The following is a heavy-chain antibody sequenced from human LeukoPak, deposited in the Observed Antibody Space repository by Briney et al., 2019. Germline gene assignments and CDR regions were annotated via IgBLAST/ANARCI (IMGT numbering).Heavy chain of an antibody. CDR3: AKDIGYGSTLGYYYGMDD. V-gene: IGHV3-9*01. Sequence: PGGSLRLSCAASGFTFDDYAMHWVWQAPGKGLEWVSGISWNSGSIGYADSVKGRFTISRDNAKNSLYLQMNSLRAEDTALYYCAKDIGYGSTLGYYYGMDDWGQGTTATVSS. D-gene: IGHD3-10*01. CDR1: GFTFDDYA. CDR2: ISWNSGSI. J-gene: IGHJ6*02.